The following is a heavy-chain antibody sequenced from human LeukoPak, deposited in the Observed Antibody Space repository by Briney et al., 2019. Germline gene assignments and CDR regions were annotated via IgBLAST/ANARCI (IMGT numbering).Heavy chain of an antibody. J-gene: IGHJ4*02. Sequence: PSETLSLTCAVSGASISSFYWSWIRQPPGKGLEWIGYVFYTGDTNYNPSLKSRVTVSLDTFKSQVSLSLTSVTAAGTAVYYCARHPFATPFDHWGRGTLVTVSS. CDR2: VFYTGDT. CDR1: GASISSFY. CDR3: ARHPFATPFDH. V-gene: IGHV4-59*08.